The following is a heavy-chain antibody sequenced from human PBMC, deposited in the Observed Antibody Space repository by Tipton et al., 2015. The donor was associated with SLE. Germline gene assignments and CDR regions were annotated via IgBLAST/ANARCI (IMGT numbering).Heavy chain of an antibody. CDR3: ARDRGYTGYDPPGYFDY. Sequence: SLRLSCAASGFTFNSFWMSWVRQAPGKGLEWVAYIKREGTEIYYVDSVKGRFTISRDNAKNSLYLQMSSLRAEDTAVYYCARDRGYTGYDPPGYFDYWGQGTLVTVSS. J-gene: IGHJ4*02. D-gene: IGHD5-12*01. V-gene: IGHV3-7*01. CDR1: GFTFNSFW. CDR2: IKREGTEI.